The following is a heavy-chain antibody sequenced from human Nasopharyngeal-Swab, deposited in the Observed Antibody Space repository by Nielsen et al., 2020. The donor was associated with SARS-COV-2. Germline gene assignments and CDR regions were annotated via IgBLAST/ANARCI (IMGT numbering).Heavy chain of an antibody. CDR2: IKQYGSEK. Sequence: GGSLRLSCAASGFSFSTYWMTWVRQAPGKGLEWVANIKQYGSEKYYVDSVKGRFTVSRDNPKNLLYLQVNILRAEDTAVYYCARQGVFVPAYFHQYYMDVWGKGTTVTVSS. CDR3: ARQGVFVPAYFHQYYMDV. D-gene: IGHD3-16*02. V-gene: IGHV3-7*03. CDR1: GFSFSTYW. J-gene: IGHJ6*03.